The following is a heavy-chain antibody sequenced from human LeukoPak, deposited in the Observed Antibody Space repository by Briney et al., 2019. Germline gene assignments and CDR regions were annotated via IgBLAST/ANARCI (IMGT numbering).Heavy chain of an antibody. CDR1: GGSISSSSYY. CDR2: IYYSGST. CDR3: ARRGSGWSPHWYFDL. Sequence: SETLSLTCTVSGGSISSSSYYWGWIRQPPGKGLEWIGSIYYSGSTYYNPSLKSRVTISVDTSKNQFSLKLSSVTAADTAVYYCARRGSGWSPHWYFDLWGRGTLVTVSS. D-gene: IGHD6-19*01. J-gene: IGHJ2*01. V-gene: IGHV4-39*07.